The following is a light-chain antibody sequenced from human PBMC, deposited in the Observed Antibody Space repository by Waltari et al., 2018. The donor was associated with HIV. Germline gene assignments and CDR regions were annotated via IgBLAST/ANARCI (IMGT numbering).Light chain of an antibody. CDR1: ALPKQY. CDR3: QSADRSGAIRVV. Sequence: SYELTQPPSVSVSPGHTARITCSGDALPKQYAYWYQQKPGQAPVLLIYKNSERPSGIPERFSGATSGTTVTLTISGVQAEDEADYYCQSADRSGAIRVVFGGGTKLTVL. CDR2: KNS. J-gene: IGLJ2*01. V-gene: IGLV3-25*03.